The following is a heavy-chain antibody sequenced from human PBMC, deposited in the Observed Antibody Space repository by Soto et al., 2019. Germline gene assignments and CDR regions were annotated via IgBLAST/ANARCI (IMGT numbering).Heavy chain of an antibody. D-gene: IGHD1-1*01. V-gene: IGHV3-9*01. J-gene: IGHJ4*02. CDR2: ISWNSGRI. CDR1: GFAFDDYA. CDR3: VKDSAGSCCTFYLDY. Sequence: EVQLVESGGGLVQPGRSLRLSCAASGFAFDDYAMHWVRQDPGKGLEWVSGISWNSGRIGYADSVKGRFTISRDNAKNSLFLQMSSLRVEHTALYYCVKDSAGSCCTFYLDYWGQGALVTVSS.